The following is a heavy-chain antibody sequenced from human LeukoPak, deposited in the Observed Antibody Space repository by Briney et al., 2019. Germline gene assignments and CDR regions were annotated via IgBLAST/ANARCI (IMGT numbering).Heavy chain of an antibody. V-gene: IGHV4-30-2*01. CDR2: IYLSRTT. J-gene: IGHJ4*02. Sequence: PSETLSLTCTVSGGSISSGGYYWSWIRQPPGKGLEWIGYIYLSRTTYYNPSFQSRVTISLDRSKNNFSLKLSSVTAADTAVYYCARAQITTKYRATPINYFDYWGQGTLVTVSS. D-gene: IGHD3-22*01. CDR1: GGSISSGGYY. CDR3: ARAQITTKYRATPINYFDY.